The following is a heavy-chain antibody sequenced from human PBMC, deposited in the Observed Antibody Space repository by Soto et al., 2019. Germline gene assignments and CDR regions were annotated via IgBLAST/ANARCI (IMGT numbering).Heavy chain of an antibody. CDR1: GVTVNRQD. CDR2: IIPMFGTP. CDR3: ATREGSDGNSLDY. J-gene: IGHJ4*02. Sequence: QVQLVQSGAEVKKPGSSVKVSCKASGVTVNRQDMRWVRQAPGQGLEWMGGIIPMFGTPHYAEKFQDRVTITADEYTGTDYLELSSVTYADTAVYYCATREGSDGNSLDYWGRGTLVTV. D-gene: IGHD3-16*01. V-gene: IGHV1-69*01.